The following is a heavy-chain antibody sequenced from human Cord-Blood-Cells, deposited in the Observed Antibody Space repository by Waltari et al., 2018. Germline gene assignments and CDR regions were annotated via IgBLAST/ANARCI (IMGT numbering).Heavy chain of an antibody. Sequence: QVQLQQWGAGLLKPSETLSLTCAVYGGSFRGSYWSWLRQPPGTGLEWIGETNHSGSTNYNPSLKSRVTISVDTSKNQFSLKLRSVTAADTAVYYCARRNWGWCAFDIWGQGTMVTDSS. J-gene: IGHJ3*02. CDR1: GGSFRGSY. V-gene: IGHV4-34*01. D-gene: IGHD7-27*01. CDR3: ARRNWGWCAFDI. CDR2: TNHSGST.